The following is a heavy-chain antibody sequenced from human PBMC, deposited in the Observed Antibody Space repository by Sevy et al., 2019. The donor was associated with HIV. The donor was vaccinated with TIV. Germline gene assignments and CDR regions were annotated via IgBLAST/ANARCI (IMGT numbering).Heavy chain of an antibody. CDR3: AKVRYSGSYYDEYYFDY. Sequence: GGSLRLSCAASGFTFDDYAMHWVRQAPGKGLEWVSGISWNSGSIGYADSVKGRFPISRDNAKNSLYLQMNSLRAEDTALYYCAKVRYSGSYYDEYYFDYWGQGTLVTVSS. CDR1: GFTFDDYA. CDR2: ISWNSGSI. J-gene: IGHJ4*02. V-gene: IGHV3-9*01. D-gene: IGHD1-26*01.